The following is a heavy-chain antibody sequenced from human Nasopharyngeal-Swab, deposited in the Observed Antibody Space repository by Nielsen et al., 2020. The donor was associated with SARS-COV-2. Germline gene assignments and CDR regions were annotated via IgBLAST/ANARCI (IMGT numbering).Heavy chain of an antibody. D-gene: IGHD2-15*01. CDR2: ISAYNGNT. Sequence: ASVKVSCKASGYIFTSHGISWVRQAPAQGLEWMGWISAYNGNTNYAQKLQGRVTMTTDTSTSTAYMELRSLRSDDTAVYYCARGIVVVVAATIAYYYYGMDVWGQGTTVTVSS. CDR3: ARGIVVVVAATIAYYYYGMDV. V-gene: IGHV1-18*01. J-gene: IGHJ6*02. CDR1: GYIFTSHG.